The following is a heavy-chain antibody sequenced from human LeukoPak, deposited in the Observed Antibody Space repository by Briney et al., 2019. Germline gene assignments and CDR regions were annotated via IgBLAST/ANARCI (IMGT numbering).Heavy chain of an antibody. CDR2: IYYSGTT. CDR3: ARAPTHYCSSTSCRRNWFDP. CDR1: GGSISNYY. D-gene: IGHD2-2*01. Sequence: SETLSLTCTVSGGSISNYYWNWIRQPPGKGLEWIGYIYYSGTTNYNPSLKSRVSMSVDTSKNQFSLKLSSVTAADTAVYYCARAPTHYCSSTSCRRNWFDPWGQGTLVTVSS. J-gene: IGHJ5*02. V-gene: IGHV4-59*12.